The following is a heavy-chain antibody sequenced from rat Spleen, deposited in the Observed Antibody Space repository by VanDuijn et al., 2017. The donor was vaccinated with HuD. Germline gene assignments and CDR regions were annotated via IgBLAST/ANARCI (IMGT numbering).Heavy chain of an antibody. J-gene: IGHJ3*01. CDR2: ISHDGSNT. CDR1: GFTFSDYY. D-gene: IGHD1-11*01. V-gene: IGHV5-25*01. Sequence: EVQLVESGGGLVQPGRSMKLSCAASGFTFSDYYMAWVRQAPTKGLEWVATISHDGSNTYYRDSVKGRFTISRDNAKSTLYLQMDSLRSEDTATYYCARGGYGGYSANWFAYWGQGTLVTVSS. CDR3: ARGGYGGYSANWFAY.